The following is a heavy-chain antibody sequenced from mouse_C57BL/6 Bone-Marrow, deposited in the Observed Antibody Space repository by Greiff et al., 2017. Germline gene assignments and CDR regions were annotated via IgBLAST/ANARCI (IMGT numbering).Heavy chain of an antibody. CDR3: ARRGYYGSSYAMDY. CDR1: GYTFTSYG. D-gene: IGHD1-1*01. V-gene: IGHV1-81*01. Sequence: QVQLQQSGAELARPGASVKLSCKASGYTFTSYGISWVKRRTGQGLEWIGEIYPRSGNTYYNEKFKGKATLTADKSSSTAYMELRSLTSEDSAVYFCARRGYYGSSYAMDYWGQGTSVTVSS. J-gene: IGHJ4*01. CDR2: IYPRSGNT.